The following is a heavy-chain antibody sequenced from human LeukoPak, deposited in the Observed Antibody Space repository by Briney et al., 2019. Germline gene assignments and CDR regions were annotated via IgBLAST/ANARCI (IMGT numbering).Heavy chain of an antibody. J-gene: IGHJ3*02. V-gene: IGHV3-48*01. Sequence: GGSLRLSCAASGFTFSTYSMNWVRQAPGKGLEWVSYISSSSSTIYYADSVKGRFTISRDNAKNSLYLQMNSLRAEDTAVYYCAKDGNVVVPAAIFSGAFDIWGQGTMVTVSS. CDR3: AKDGNVVVPAAIFSGAFDI. CDR1: GFTFSTYS. D-gene: IGHD2-2*01. CDR2: ISSSSSTI.